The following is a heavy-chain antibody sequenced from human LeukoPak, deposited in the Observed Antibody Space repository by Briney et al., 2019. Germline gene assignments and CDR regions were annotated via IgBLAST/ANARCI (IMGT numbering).Heavy chain of an antibody. J-gene: IGHJ5*02. V-gene: IGHV1-69*05. CDR1: GYTFTGYY. CDR3: ARVAGSSSSGWFDP. D-gene: IGHD6-6*01. CDR2: IIPIFGTA. Sequence: GASVKVSCKASGYTFTGYYIHWVRQAPGQGLEWMGGIIPIFGTANYAQKFQGRVTITTDESTSTAYMELSSLRSEDTAVYYCARVAGSSSSGWFDPWGQGTLVTVSS.